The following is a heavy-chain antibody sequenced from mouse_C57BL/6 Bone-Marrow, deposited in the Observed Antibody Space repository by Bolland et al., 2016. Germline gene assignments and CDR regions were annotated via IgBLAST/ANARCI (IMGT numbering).Heavy chain of an antibody. CDR3: TRYGNYGFDY. V-gene: IGHV6-6*01. CDR2: NKANNHAT. Sequence: NKANNHATYYAESVKGRFTISRDDSKSSVYLQMNSLRAEYTGIYYCTRYGNYGFDYWGQGNLV. J-gene: IGHJ3*01. D-gene: IGHD2-1*01.